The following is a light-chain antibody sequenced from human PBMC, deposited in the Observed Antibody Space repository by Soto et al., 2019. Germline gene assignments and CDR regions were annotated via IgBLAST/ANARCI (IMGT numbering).Light chain of an antibody. CDR2: SVS. CDR3: ISYTVSLSYV. CDR1: SSDIGAYNH. Sequence: QSALTQPASVSGSPGQSITISCSGGSSDIGAYNHVAWFQQFPGKTPKLVIYSVSDRPSGVSYRFSGSKSGNTASLTISGLQADDEADYYCISYTVSLSYVFGSGTKVTVL. J-gene: IGLJ1*01. V-gene: IGLV2-14*01.